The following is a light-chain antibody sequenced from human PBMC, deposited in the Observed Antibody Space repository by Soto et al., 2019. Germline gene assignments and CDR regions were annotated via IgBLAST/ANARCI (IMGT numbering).Light chain of an antibody. J-gene: IGKJ1*01. CDR2: KTS. Sequence: DIHMTQSPSTLSASVGDRVTITCRASQSISIWLAWYQQKPGKAPNLLIYKTSSVETGVPSRFSGSGSGTEFTLPISSLQPDDFATYYCQHWNDYSWTFGQGTKVEVK. CDR3: QHWNDYSWT. V-gene: IGKV1-5*03. CDR1: QSISIW.